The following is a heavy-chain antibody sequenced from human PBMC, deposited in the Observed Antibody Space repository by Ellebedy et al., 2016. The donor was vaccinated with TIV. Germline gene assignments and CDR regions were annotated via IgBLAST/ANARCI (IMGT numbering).Heavy chain of an antibody. CDR1: GGSISSGGYS. CDR2: IYHSGST. Sequence: SETLSLTXAVSGGSISSGGYSWSWIRQPPGKGLEWIGYIYHSGSTYYNPSLKSRVTISVDTSKNQFSLKLSSVTAADTAVYYCARGPRRVDRMATIYYYYYGMDVWGQGTTVTVSS. D-gene: IGHD5-24*01. CDR3: ARGPRRVDRMATIYYYYYGMDV. J-gene: IGHJ6*02. V-gene: IGHV4-30-2*01.